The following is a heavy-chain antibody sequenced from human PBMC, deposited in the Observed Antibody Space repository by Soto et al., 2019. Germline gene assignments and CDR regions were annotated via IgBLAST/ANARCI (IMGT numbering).Heavy chain of an antibody. V-gene: IGHV6-1*01. CDR3: SKQKGDRRTYNGMDV. CDR2: AYYRSQWYY. D-gene: IGHD2-21*02. Sequence: SQTLSLTCVISGDSVSSNSAAWNWIRQSPSRGLEWLGRAYYRSQWYYDSAVSVRSRITVIPDTSKSQFSLQLNSVTPEDTAVYYCSKQKGDRRTYNGMDVWGQGTTVTVSS. CDR1: GDSVSSNSAA. J-gene: IGHJ6*02.